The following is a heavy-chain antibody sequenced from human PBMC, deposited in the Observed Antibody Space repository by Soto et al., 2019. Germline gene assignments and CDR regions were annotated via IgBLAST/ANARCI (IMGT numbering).Heavy chain of an antibody. V-gene: IGHV5-51*01. J-gene: IGHJ3*02. Sequence: PGESLKNSCKGSGYSFTSYWIAWVRQMPGKGLEWMGIIYPGDSDTRYSPSFQGQVTISADKSISTAYLQWSSLKASDTAIYYCARQLDSSGYYWAIWGQGTMVTVSS. CDR2: IYPGDSDT. D-gene: IGHD3-22*01. CDR3: ARQLDSSGYYWAI. CDR1: GYSFTSYW.